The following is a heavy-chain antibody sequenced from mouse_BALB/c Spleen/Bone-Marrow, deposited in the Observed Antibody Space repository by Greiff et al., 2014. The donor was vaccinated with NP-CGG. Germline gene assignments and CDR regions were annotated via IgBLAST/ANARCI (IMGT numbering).Heavy chain of an antibody. CDR2: IDPANGNT. CDR1: GFNIKDTY. D-gene: IGHD1-1*01. CDR3: ATYYYGSSWGFAY. Sequence: EVQLQQSGAELVKPGASVKLSCTASGFNIKDTYMHWVKQRPEQGLEWIGRIDPANGNTKYDPKFQGKATITADTSSNTAYLQLSSLTSEVTAVYYCATYYYGSSWGFAYWGQGTLVTVSA. J-gene: IGHJ3*01. V-gene: IGHV14-3*02.